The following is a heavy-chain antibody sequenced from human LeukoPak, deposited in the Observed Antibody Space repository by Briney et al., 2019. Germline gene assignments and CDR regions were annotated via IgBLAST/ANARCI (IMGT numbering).Heavy chain of an antibody. CDR3: ARVVSGGSYYVMDAFDI. D-gene: IGHD1-26*01. J-gene: IGHJ3*02. V-gene: IGHV3-23*01. Sequence: GGSLRLSCAASGFTFSSYAMSWVRQAPGKGLEWVSSISGSGGSTYYADSVKGRFTISRDNSKNTLYLQMNSLRAEDTAVYYCARVVSGGSYYVMDAFDIWGQGTMVTVSS. CDR1: GFTFSSYA. CDR2: ISGSGGST.